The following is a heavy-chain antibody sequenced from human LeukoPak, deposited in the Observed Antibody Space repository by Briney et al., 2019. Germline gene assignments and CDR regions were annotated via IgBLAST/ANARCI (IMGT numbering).Heavy chain of an antibody. J-gene: IGHJ5*02. Sequence: SQTLSLTCAISGDSVSSRDAAWTWIRQSPSGGLEWLGRTYYRSSWSYDYGFSVKGRTTISPDTSTNQVSLLLKYVTPEDTAMYYCARDSGWFGTLDHWGQGILVTVSS. CDR2: TYYRSSWSY. CDR1: GDSVSSRDAA. CDR3: ARDSGWFGTLDH. V-gene: IGHV6-1*01. D-gene: IGHD6-19*01.